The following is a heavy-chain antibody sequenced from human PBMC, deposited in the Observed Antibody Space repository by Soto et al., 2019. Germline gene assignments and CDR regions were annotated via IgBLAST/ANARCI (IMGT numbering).Heavy chain of an antibody. CDR2: ISAYNGNT. CDR1: GYTFTSYG. V-gene: IGHV1-18*04. J-gene: IGHJ3*02. CDR3: ATGLSWAGAYAFDI. Sequence: ASVKVSCKASGYTFTSYGISWVRQAPGQGLEWMGWISAYNGNTNYAQKLQGRVTMTTDTSTSTAYMELRSLRSGDTAVYYCATGLSWAGAYAFDIWGQGTMVTV. D-gene: IGHD6-13*01.